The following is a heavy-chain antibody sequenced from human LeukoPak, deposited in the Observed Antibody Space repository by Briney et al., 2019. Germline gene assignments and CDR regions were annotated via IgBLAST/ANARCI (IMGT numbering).Heavy chain of an antibody. CDR3: ARGRPPYSSSWYARFSNWFDP. V-gene: IGHV4-34*01. Sequence: KTSETLSLTCAVYGGSFSGYYWSWIRQPPGKGLEWIGEINHSGSTNYNPSLKSRVTISVDTSKNQFSLKLSSVTAADTAVYYCARGRPPYSSSWYARFSNWFDPWGQGTLVTVSS. CDR1: GGSFSGYY. D-gene: IGHD6-13*01. J-gene: IGHJ5*02. CDR2: INHSGST.